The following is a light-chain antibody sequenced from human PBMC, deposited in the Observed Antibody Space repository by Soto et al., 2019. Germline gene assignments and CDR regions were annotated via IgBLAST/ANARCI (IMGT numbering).Light chain of an antibody. Sequence: EIKMTMSPSTACASVGDRVTITCRASQSISSWLAWYQQKPGKAPKLLIYKASSLESGVPSRFSGSGSGTEFTLTISSLQPDDFATYYCQQYNSYWTFGQGTKVDIK. CDR3: QQYNSYWT. CDR2: KAS. V-gene: IGKV1-5*03. CDR1: QSISSW. J-gene: IGKJ1*01.